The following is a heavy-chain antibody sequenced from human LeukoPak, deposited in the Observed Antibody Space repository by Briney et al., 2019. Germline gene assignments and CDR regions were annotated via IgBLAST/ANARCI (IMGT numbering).Heavy chain of an antibody. CDR1: GFTFSSHW. CDR2: IKEDGSEK. V-gene: IGHV3-7*05. Sequence: GGSLRLSCAASGFTFSSHWMNGVRQAPGKGLEWVVNIKEDGSEKYYVDSVKGRFTIPRDNAKNSLCLQMNSLRAEDTVIYYCVRSGGNWGQGTLVTVSS. J-gene: IGHJ4*02. D-gene: IGHD1-26*01. CDR3: VRSGGN.